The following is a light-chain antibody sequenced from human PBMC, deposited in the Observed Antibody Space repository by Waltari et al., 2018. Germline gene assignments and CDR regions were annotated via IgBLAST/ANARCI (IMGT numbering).Light chain of an antibody. CDR2: SNS. J-gene: IGLJ3*02. V-gene: IGLV1-44*01. CDR3: ATWDDKLNGVL. Sequence: QSALTQRPSLSGTPGQGVTISCSGASPTIGVHDLHWYQPFPGTAPKLLIYSNSRRPSGVPERFSGSKSGISASLAISGLQSEDEADYYCATWDDKLNGVLFGGGTKLTVL. CDR1: SPTIGVHD.